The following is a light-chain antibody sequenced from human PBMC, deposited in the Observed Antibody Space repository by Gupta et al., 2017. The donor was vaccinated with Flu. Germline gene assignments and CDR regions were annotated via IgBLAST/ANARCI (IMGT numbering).Light chain of an antibody. CDR2: DDR. Sequence: SSVLTQAPSVSVAPGQTARITCDGNNVGRERVHWYQQKAGQAPVVVVYDDRDRPSGISERFSGSKSGTTATLTISRVEVGDEADYYCQLWDTNTDHRAFGTGTKVSVL. J-gene: IGLJ1*01. CDR3: QLWDTNTDHRA. V-gene: IGLV3-21*02. CDR1: NVGRER.